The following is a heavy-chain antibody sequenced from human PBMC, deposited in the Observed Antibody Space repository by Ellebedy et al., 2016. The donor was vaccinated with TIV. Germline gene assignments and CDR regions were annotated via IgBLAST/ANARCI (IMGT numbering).Heavy chain of an antibody. V-gene: IGHV3-7*03. J-gene: IGHJ4*02. Sequence: GESLKISCAASEFAFETDWMTWVRQAPGRGLEWVANINQEGSDKSYVDSVKGRFTISRDNAKSSLYLQMNSLRVEDTAIYYCAKEVGVHGTPYFDFWGQGTLVTVSS. CDR1: EFAFETDW. CDR2: INQEGSDK. CDR3: AKEVGVHGTPYFDF. D-gene: IGHD6-19*01.